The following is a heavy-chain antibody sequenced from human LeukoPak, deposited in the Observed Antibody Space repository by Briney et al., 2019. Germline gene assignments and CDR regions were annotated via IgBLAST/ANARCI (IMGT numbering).Heavy chain of an antibody. D-gene: IGHD3-3*01. CDR3: ARDGGKTYYDFWSGYLDY. CDR2: ISSSSSTI. J-gene: IGHJ4*02. V-gene: IGHV3-48*02. Sequence: GGFLRLSCAASGFTFSSYSMNWVRQAPGKGLEWVSYISSSSSTIYYADSVKGRFTISRDNAKNSLYLQMNSLRDEDTAVYYCARDGGKTYYDFWSGYLDYWGQGTLVTVSS. CDR1: GFTFSSYS.